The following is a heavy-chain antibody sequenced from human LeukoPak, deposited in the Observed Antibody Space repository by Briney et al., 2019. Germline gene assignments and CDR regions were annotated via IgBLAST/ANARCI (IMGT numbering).Heavy chain of an antibody. V-gene: IGHV4-39*01. CDR2: ILYSGTT. D-gene: IGHD5-12*01. Sequence: SETLPLTCTGTDVPSTKNNYYWAWFRQPPGEGLEWIGSILYSGTTFYNPSLKSRLTISVDTSKNQFSLKVSSVTAADTAVYYCARRKIVATIDYWGQGILVTVSS. CDR3: ARRKIVATIDY. CDR1: DVPSTKNNYY. J-gene: IGHJ4*02.